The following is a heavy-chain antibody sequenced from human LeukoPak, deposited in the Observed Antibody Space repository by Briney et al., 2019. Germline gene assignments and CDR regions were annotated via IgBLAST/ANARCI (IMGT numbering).Heavy chain of an antibody. J-gene: IGHJ4*02. V-gene: IGHV1-69*05. D-gene: IGHD2-2*01. CDR2: IIPIFGTA. Sequence: SVKVSCKASGGTFSSYAISWVRQAPGQGLEWMGRIIPIFGTANYAQKFQGRVTITTDESTSTAYMELSSLRSEDTAVYYCARGHCSSTSCYSPFDYWGQGTLVTVSS. CDR1: GGTFSSYA. CDR3: ARGHCSSTSCYSPFDY.